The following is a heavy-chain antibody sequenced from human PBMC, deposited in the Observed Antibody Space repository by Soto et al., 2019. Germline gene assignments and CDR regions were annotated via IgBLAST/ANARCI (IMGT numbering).Heavy chain of an antibody. J-gene: IGHJ4*02. CDR2: INVGNGYT. D-gene: IGHD6-19*01. CDR1: GYTFTSYA. Sequence: QVQLVQSGAEVKKPGASVKVSCKASGYTFTSYAIHWARHAPGQRLEWMGRINVGNGYTKYSQKFQDRVTITRDTSASTAYMELSSLRSEDTAVYYCARDLGGWPDYWGPGTLVTVSS. V-gene: IGHV1-3*01. CDR3: ARDLGGWPDY.